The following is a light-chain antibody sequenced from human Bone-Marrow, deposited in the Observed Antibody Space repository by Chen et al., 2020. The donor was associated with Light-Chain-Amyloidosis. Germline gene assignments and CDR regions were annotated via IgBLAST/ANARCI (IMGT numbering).Light chain of an antibody. CDR1: SSDVGGDNH. V-gene: IGLV2-14*01. J-gene: IGLJ1*01. Sequence: QSALTQPASVSGSPGQSITISCTGTSSDVGGDNHVSWYQQHPDKAPKLIMYGVTTRPSWVPDRFSGSKSDNTASLTISGLQTEDEADYFCSSYTITNTLVFGSGTRVTVL. CDR3: SSYTITNTLV. CDR2: GVT.